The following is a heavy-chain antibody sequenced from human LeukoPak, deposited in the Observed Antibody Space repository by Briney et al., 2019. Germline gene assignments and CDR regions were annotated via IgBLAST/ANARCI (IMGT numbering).Heavy chain of an antibody. J-gene: IGHJ6*02. V-gene: IGHV1-46*01. Sequence: ASVKVSCKASGYTFTSYYMHWVRQAPGQGLAWMGIINPSGGSTSYAQKFQGRVTMTRDTSTSTVYMELSSLRSEDTAVYYCARELAAPSHYYGMDVWGQGTTVTVSS. CDR3: ARELAAPSHYYGMDV. CDR2: INPSGGST. CDR1: GYTFTSYY. D-gene: IGHD1-1*01.